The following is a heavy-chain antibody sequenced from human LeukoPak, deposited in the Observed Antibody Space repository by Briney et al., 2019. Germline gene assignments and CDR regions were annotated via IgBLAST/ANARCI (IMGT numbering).Heavy chain of an antibody. Sequence: SVKVSCKASGGTFSNYAISWVRQAPGQGLEGMGGIIPIFGTADYAQKLQGRVTMTTDTSTSTAYMELRSLRSDDTAVYYCARVGVAVAGNWFDPWGQGTLVTVSS. CDR1: GGTFSNYA. V-gene: IGHV1-69*05. CDR2: IIPIFGTA. D-gene: IGHD6-19*01. CDR3: ARVGVAVAGNWFDP. J-gene: IGHJ5*02.